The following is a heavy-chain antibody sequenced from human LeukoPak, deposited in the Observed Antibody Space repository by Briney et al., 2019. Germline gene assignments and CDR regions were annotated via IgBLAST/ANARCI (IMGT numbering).Heavy chain of an antibody. CDR2: IIPIFGTA. Sequence: ASVKVSCKASGGTFSSYAISWVRQAPGQGLEWMGGIIPIFGTANYAQKFQGRVTITADESTSTAYMELSSLRSEDTAVYYCAGDSLPFLLSLSRSAAYYGMDVWGQGTTVTVSS. V-gene: IGHV1-69*13. J-gene: IGHJ6*02. D-gene: IGHD2-15*01. CDR1: GGTFSSYA. CDR3: AGDSLPFLLSLSRSAAYYGMDV.